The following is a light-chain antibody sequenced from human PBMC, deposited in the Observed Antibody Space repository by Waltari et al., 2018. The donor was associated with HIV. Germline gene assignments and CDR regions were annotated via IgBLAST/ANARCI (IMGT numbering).Light chain of an antibody. J-gene: IGLJ1*01. V-gene: IGLV1-40*01. CDR1: NSNIGVPFD. CDR2: GND. CDR3: QSYDSSLSAWV. Sequence: QSVLTQPPSVSGAPGQRVTISCIGSNSNIGVPFDVHWYQQLPGTAPKFLIYGNDNRPSGVPDRFSASKSGASASLAITGLQPEDDADYFCQSYDSSLSAWVFGTGTKVTVL.